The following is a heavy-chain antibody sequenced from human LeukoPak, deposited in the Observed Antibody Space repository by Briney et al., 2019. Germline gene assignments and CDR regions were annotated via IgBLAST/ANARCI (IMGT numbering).Heavy chain of an antibody. CDR1: GGSIRSSYYY. CDR3: ARPPRD. CDR2: INHSGST. Sequence: TSSETLSLTCTVSGGSIRSSYYYWSWIRQPPGKGLEWIGEINHSGSTNYNPSLKSRVTISVDTSKNQFSLKLSSVTAADTAVYYCARPPRDWGQGTLVTVSS. V-gene: IGHV4-39*01. J-gene: IGHJ4*02.